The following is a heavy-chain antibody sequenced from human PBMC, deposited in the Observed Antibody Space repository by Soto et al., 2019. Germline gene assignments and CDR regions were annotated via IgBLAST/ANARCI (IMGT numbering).Heavy chain of an antibody. D-gene: IGHD1-1*01. Sequence: LALTCAVYGGSFSGYYWSWIRQPPGKGLEWIGEINHSGSTNYNPSLKSRLTISVDTSKNQFSLKLSSVTAADTAVYYCARGVQRRGAGYWGQGTLVTVSS. CDR2: INHSGST. CDR3: ARGVQRRGAGY. CDR1: GGSFSGYY. J-gene: IGHJ4*02. V-gene: IGHV4-34*01.